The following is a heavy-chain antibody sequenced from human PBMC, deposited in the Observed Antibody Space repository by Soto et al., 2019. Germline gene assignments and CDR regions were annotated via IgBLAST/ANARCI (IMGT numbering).Heavy chain of an antibody. D-gene: IGHD3-3*01. CDR3: AKGRYDFWSPYYFDS. V-gene: IGHV3-9*01. Sequence: EVQLVESGGRLVQPGRSLRLSCVGTGLNFDDFAMHWVRQAPGKGLEWVSGITWNSRVLAYADSVKGRFTISRDNVRNSLYLQMDSLRDVDTALYYCAKGRYDFWSPYYFDSWGQGTLVTVSS. J-gene: IGHJ4*02. CDR2: ITWNSRVL. CDR1: GLNFDDFA.